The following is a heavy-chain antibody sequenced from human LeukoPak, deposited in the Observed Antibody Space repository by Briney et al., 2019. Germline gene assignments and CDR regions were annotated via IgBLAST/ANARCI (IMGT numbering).Heavy chain of an antibody. CDR2: INHSGST. CDR3: ARGGCSSTSYLLYP. J-gene: IGHJ5*02. V-gene: IGHV4-34*01. CDR1: GGSFSGYY. D-gene: IGHD2-2*01. Sequence: PSETLSLTCAVYGGSFSGYYWSWIRQPPGKGLEWIGEINHSGSTNYNPSLKSRVTISVDTSKNQFSLKLSSVTAADTAVYYCARGGCSSTSYLLYPWGQGTLVTVSS.